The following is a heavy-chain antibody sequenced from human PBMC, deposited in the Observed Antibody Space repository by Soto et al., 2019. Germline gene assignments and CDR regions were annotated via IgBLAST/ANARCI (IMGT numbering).Heavy chain of an antibody. J-gene: IGHJ6*02. CDR1: GYSFTSYW. Sequence: SLKISCKGSGYSFTSYWLSWVRQMPGKGLEWMGRIDPSDSYTNYSPSFQGHVTISADKSISTAYLQWSSLKASDTAMYYCARLAYYDSSGSMTWGYYYYGMDVWGQGTTVTVSS. CDR3: ARLAYYDSSGSMTWGYYYYGMDV. V-gene: IGHV5-10-1*01. D-gene: IGHD3-22*01. CDR2: IDPSDSYT.